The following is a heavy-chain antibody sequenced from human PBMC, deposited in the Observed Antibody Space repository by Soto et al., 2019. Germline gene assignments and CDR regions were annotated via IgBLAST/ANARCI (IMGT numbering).Heavy chain of an antibody. D-gene: IGHD4-17*01. V-gene: IGHV1-8*03. J-gene: IGHJ6*03. CDR1: GYTFTSYD. CDR3: ARRGLYGDYVYYYYMDV. CDR2: MNASNGNT. Sequence: GASVKVSCKASGYTFTSYDINWVRQATGQGLEWMGWMNASNGNTKYAQKFQGRVTITRNTSTSTAYMELSSLRSEDTAVYYCARRGLYGDYVYYYYMDVWGKGTTVTVSS.